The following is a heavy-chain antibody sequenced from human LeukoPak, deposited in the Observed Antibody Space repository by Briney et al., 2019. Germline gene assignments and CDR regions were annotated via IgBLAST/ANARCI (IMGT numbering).Heavy chain of an antibody. J-gene: IGHJ4*02. V-gene: IGHV4-59*08. D-gene: IGHD1-7*01. CDR1: GGSISNYY. Sequence: PSETLSLTCTVSGGSISNYYWSWMRQSPGRGLEWIGFIYYSGRTSYAPSFKSRVTMSLDTSKSQFPLQLSSVTAADTAVYYCASTEWNYARWGQGILVTVSS. CDR2: IYYSGRT. CDR3: ASTEWNYAR.